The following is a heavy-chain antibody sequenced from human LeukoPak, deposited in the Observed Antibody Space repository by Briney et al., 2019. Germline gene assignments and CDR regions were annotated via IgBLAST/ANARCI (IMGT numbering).Heavy chain of an antibody. Sequence: GESLKISCQGSGYTFTTYWFGWVRQTPGKGLEWMGIIYPDDSDTRYSPSFQGQVTISADKSITTAYLHWNSLKASDTAMYYCARFVNWFDPWGQGTLVTVSS. V-gene: IGHV5-51*01. CDR3: ARFVNWFDP. CDR2: IYPDDSDT. CDR1: GYTFTTYW. J-gene: IGHJ5*02.